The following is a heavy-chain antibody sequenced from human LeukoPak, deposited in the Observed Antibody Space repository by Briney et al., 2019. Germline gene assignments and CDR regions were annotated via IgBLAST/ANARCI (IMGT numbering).Heavy chain of an antibody. CDR1: GVSISSSNSY. CDR2: IYYSGNT. D-gene: IGHD1-1*01. V-gene: IGHV4-39*01. Sequence: SETLSLTCTVSGVSISSSNSYWGWIRQPPGKGLEWIGSIYYSGNTYYNASLKSQVSISIDTSKNQFSLRLTSVTAADTAVYYCARGTQLPFDYCGQGTLVTVSS. J-gene: IGHJ4*02. CDR3: ARGTQLPFDY.